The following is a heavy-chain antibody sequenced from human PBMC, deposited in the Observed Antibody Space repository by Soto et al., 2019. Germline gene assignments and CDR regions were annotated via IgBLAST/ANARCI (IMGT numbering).Heavy chain of an antibody. CDR2: IYHSGST. CDR3: ARDASSGWYYFKY. V-gene: IGHV4-4*02. D-gene: IGHD6-19*01. Sequence: SETLSLTGAVCGGSISSSNCWSWVRQPPGKGLEWIGEIYHSGSTNYNTSLKSRVTISVDKSKNQFYLKLSSLTAADTAVYYCARDASSGWYYFKYFGQRTLVT. J-gene: IGHJ4*02. CDR1: GGSISSSNC.